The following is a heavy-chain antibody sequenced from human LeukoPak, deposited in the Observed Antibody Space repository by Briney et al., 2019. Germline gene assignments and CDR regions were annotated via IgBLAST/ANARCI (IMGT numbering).Heavy chain of an antibody. CDR2: ISAYNGNT. J-gene: IGHJ4*02. V-gene: IGHV1-18*04. CDR1: GYTFTGYY. Sequence: ASVKVSCKASGYTFTGYYMHWVRQAPGQGLEWMGWISAYNGNTNYAQKLQGRVTMTTDTSTSTAYMELRSLRSDDTAVYYCARDLGSSPAKDQNGYWGQGTLVTVSS. CDR3: ARDLGSSPAKDQNGY. D-gene: IGHD6-6*01.